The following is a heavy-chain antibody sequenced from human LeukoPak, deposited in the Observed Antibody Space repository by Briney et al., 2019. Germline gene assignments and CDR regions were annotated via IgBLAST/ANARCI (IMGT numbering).Heavy chain of an antibody. CDR2: IDPADSDT. CDR3: ARLGAVQLEMEGAFDI. V-gene: IGHV5-51*01. D-gene: IGHD1-1*01. CDR1: GYSFTTYW. Sequence: GESLKISCKVSGYSFTTYWIVWVRQVPGKGLEWMGLIDPADSDTTYSPSFQGRVNISVDKSISTAYLQWSSLRASDTAMYYCARLGAVQLEMEGAFDIWGQGTIVTVSS. J-gene: IGHJ3*02.